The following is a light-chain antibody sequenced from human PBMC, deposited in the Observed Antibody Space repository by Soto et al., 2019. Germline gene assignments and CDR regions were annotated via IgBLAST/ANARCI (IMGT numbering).Light chain of an antibody. J-gene: IGKJ2*01. Sequence: DIQMTQSPSSLSASVGDRVTITCRASQSISSYLNWYQQKPGKAPKLLIYAASSLQSGVPSRFSGSGSGTDFTLTISSLQPEDFATYFFLQSYSTYTVGQGTKLEIK. CDR2: AAS. V-gene: IGKV1-39*01. CDR1: QSISSY. CDR3: LQSYSTYT.